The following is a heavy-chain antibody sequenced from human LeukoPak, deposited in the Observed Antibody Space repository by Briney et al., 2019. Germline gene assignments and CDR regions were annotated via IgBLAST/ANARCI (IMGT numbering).Heavy chain of an antibody. Sequence: SETLSLTCTVSGGSISSSNWWSWVRQPPGKGLEWIGEIYHSGSTNYNPSLKSRVTISVDKSKNQFSLKLSSVTAADTAVYYCARERPLGLYSYVLKGVAFDIWGQGTMVTVSS. CDR3: ARERPLGLYSYVLKGVAFDI. CDR1: GGSISSSNW. J-gene: IGHJ3*02. CDR2: IYHSGST. D-gene: IGHD5-18*01. V-gene: IGHV4-4*02.